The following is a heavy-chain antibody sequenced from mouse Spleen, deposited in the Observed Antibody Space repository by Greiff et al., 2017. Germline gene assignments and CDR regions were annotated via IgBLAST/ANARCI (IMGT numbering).Heavy chain of an antibody. CDR1: GFSLTGYG. Sequence: VMLVESGPGLVAPSQSLSITCTVSGFSLTGYGVNWVRQPPGKGLEWLGMIWGDGSTDYNSALKSRLSISKDNSKSQVFLKMNSLQTDDTARYYCARTMITKDWAMDYWGQGTSVTVSS. V-gene: IGHV2-6-7*01. CDR3: ARTMITKDWAMDY. J-gene: IGHJ4*01. D-gene: IGHD2-4*01. CDR2: IWGDGST.